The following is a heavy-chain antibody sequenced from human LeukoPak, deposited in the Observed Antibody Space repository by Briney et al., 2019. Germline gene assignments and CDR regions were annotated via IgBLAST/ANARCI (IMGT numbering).Heavy chain of an antibody. CDR1: GGSISSYY. V-gene: IGHV4-4*07. CDR2: IYTSGST. Sequence: SETLSLTCTVSGGSISSYYWSWIRQPAGKGLEWIGRIYTSGSTNYNPSLKSRVTISVDTSKNQFSLKLSSVTAADTAVYYCARVIKPYDFWSGYAADAFDIWGQGTMVTVSS. CDR3: ARVIKPYDFWSGYAADAFDI. D-gene: IGHD3-3*01. J-gene: IGHJ3*02.